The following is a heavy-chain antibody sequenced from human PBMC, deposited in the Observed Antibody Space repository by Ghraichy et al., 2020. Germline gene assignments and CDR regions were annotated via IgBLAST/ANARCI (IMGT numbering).Heavy chain of an antibody. Sequence: SETLSLTCAVYGGSFSGYYWSWIRQPPGKGLEWIGEINHSGSTNYNPSLKSRVTISVDTSKNQFSLKLSSVTAADTAVYYCARGRLRLVRGYYFDYWGQGTLVTVSS. J-gene: IGHJ4*02. D-gene: IGHD6-6*01. CDR3: ARGRLRLVRGYYFDY. CDR2: INHSGST. V-gene: IGHV4-34*01. CDR1: GGSFSGYY.